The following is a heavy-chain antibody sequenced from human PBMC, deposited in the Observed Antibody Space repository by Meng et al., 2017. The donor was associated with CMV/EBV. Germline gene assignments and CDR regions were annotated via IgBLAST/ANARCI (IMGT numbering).Heavy chain of an antibody. J-gene: IGHJ6*02. CDR2: IIPILGIA. CDR3: ARVRRATAYYGMDV. Sequence: SVKVSCKASGGTFSSYAISWVRQAPGQGLEWMGGIIPILGIANYAQKFQGRVTMTRNTSISTAYMELSSLRSEDTAVYYCARVRRATAYYGMDVWGQGTTVTVSS. CDR1: GGTFSSYA. D-gene: IGHD5-24*01. V-gene: IGHV1-69*10.